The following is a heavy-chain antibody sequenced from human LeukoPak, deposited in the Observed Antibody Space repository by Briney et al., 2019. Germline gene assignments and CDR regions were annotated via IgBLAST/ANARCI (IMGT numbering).Heavy chain of an antibody. CDR2: INSNGGST. J-gene: IGHJ4*02. CDR1: GFTFSSYA. D-gene: IGHD4-17*01. V-gene: IGHV3-64*01. Sequence: GGSLRLSCVASGFTFSSYAMHWVRQTPGKGLEYVSGINSNGGSTHYANSVKGRFTISRDNSKHTLYLQMGSLRTEDMAVYYCARAPTVTAESAFGYWGQGTLVTVSS. CDR3: ARAPTVTAESAFGY.